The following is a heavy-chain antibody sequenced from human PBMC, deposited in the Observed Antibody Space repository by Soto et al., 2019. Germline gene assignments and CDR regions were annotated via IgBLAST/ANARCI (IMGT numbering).Heavy chain of an antibody. V-gene: IGHV3-30*18. J-gene: IGHJ3*02. D-gene: IGHD2-21*01. CDR2: ISYDGSNK. CDR1: GLTFSSYG. Sequence: PGGSLRLSCAASGLTFSSYGMHWVRQAPGKGLEWVAVISYDGSNKYYADSVKGRFTISRDNSKNTLYLQMNSLRAEDTAVYYCAKEVGRPTVVKRVGAFDSWGPTPMVT. CDR3: AKEVGRPTVVKRVGAFDS.